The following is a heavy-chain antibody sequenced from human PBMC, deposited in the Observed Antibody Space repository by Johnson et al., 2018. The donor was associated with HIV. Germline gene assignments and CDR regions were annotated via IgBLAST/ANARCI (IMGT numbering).Heavy chain of an antibody. Sequence: QVQLVESGGGVVQPGRSLRLSCAGSGFTFSSYGLHWVRQAPGKGLEWVALISYDGSNQSYEDSVKGRFTISRDNSKNTLYLQMNSLRAEDTAVYYCAKGHHLLSIAARPYNPIDIWGQGTMVTVSS. CDR3: AKGHHLLSIAARPYNPIDI. CDR2: ISYDGSNQ. CDR1: GFTFSSYG. D-gene: IGHD6-6*01. V-gene: IGHV3-30*18. J-gene: IGHJ3*02.